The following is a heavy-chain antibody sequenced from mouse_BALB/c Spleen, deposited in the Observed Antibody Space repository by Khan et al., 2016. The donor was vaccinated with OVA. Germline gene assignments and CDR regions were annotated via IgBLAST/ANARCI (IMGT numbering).Heavy chain of an antibody. V-gene: IGHV1S81*02. D-gene: IGHD2-1*01. Sequence: QVQLKQSGAELVKPGASVKLSCKASGYTFTSYYMYWVKQRPGQGLEWIGGIDPNNGGTYFNEKFKSKATLTVDKSSSTAYMQVSSLTSEDSAVSYCTRTGYGNPFAYWGQGTLVTVSA. CDR1: GYTFTSYY. CDR3: TRTGYGNPFAY. CDR2: IDPNNGGT. J-gene: IGHJ3*01.